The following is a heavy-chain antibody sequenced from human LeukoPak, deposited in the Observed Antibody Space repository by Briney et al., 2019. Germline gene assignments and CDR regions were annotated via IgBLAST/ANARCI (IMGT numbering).Heavy chain of an antibody. Sequence: SVKVSCKASGGTFSSYAISWVRQAPGQGLEWMGRIIPILGIANYAQKFQGRVTITADKSRSTAYMELSSLRSEDTAVYYCAREGSSSWYRPFDYWGQGTLVTVSS. CDR2: IIPILGIA. D-gene: IGHD6-13*01. V-gene: IGHV1-69*04. J-gene: IGHJ4*02. CDR1: GGTFSSYA. CDR3: AREGSSSWYRPFDY.